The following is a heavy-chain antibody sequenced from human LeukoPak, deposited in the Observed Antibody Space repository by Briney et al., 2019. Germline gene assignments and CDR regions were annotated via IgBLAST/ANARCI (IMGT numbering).Heavy chain of an antibody. CDR3: ARDLGVGGSYRNFDD. J-gene: IGHJ4*02. V-gene: IGHV1-2*02. CDR1: GYTFTGYY. Sequence: ASVKVSCKASGYTFTGYYMRWVRQAPGPGLEWMGWINPNSGGTNYAQKFQGRVTMTRDTSISTAYMELSRPRSDDTAVYYCARDLGVGGSYRNFDDWGQGTLVTVSS. D-gene: IGHD1-26*01. CDR2: INPNSGGT.